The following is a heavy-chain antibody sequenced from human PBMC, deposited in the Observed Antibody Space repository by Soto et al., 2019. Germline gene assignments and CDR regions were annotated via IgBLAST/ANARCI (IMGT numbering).Heavy chain of an antibody. CDR1: GFTFSSYA. D-gene: IGHD3-3*01. Sequence: PGGSLRLSCAASGFTFSSYAMHWVRQAPGKGLEWVAVISYDGSNKYYADSVKGRFTISRDNSKNTLYLQMNSLRAEDTAVYYCAREKVLRFLERLSSYGMDVWGQGTTVTVSS. CDR3: AREKVLRFLERLSSYGMDV. J-gene: IGHJ6*02. V-gene: IGHV3-30-3*01. CDR2: ISYDGSNK.